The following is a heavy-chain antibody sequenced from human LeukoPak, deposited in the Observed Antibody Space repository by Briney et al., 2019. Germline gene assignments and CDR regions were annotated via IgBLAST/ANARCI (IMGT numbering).Heavy chain of an antibody. Sequence: PGRSLRLSCAASGFTFSSYAMHWVRQAPGKGLEWVAVISYDGSNKYYADSVKGRFTISRDNSKNTLYLQMNSLGAEDTAVYYCARDLLVRLNTYGMDVWGQGTTVTVSS. CDR3: ARDLLVRLNTYGMDV. CDR2: ISYDGSNK. V-gene: IGHV3-30-3*01. D-gene: IGHD3-10*01. CDR1: GFTFSSYA. J-gene: IGHJ6*02.